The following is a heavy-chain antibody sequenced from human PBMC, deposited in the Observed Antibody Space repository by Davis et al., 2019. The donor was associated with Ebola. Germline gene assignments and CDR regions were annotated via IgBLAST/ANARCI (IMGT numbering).Heavy chain of an antibody. Sequence: WGSLRLSCAASGFTFDDYAMAWVRQPPGKGLEWVSGINWNGGSSGYTDSVKGRFTISRDNAKNFLYLQMNSLRAEDTAFYYCARVNALTGYSRFDSWGQGTLVTVSS. J-gene: IGHJ5*01. D-gene: IGHD3-22*01. CDR2: INWNGGSS. CDR3: ARVNALTGYSRFDS. V-gene: IGHV3-20*04. CDR1: GFTFDDYA.